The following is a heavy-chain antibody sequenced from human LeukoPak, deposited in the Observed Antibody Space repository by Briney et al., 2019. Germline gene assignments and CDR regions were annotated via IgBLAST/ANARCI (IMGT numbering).Heavy chain of an antibody. CDR1: EFTFNRYW. Sequence: GGSLRLSCAASEFTFNRYWMNWVRQAPGKGLEWVSGISNSGDTTYYADSVKGRFTISRDNSKNTLYLQMDSLRAEDTAVYYCAIGWELHRFGYWGQGTLVTVSS. CDR3: AIGWELHRFGY. J-gene: IGHJ4*02. D-gene: IGHD1-26*01. V-gene: IGHV3-23*01. CDR2: ISNSGDTT.